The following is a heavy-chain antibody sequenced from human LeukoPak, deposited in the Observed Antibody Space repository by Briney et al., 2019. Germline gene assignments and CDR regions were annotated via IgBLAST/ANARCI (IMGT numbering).Heavy chain of an antibody. J-gene: IGHJ4*02. CDR3: ARAPDYYYDSSGPHFDY. CDR2: ISAYNGNT. V-gene: IGHV1-18*01. D-gene: IGHD3-22*01. Sequence: ASVKVSCKASGYTFTSYGISWVRQAPGQGLEWMGWISAYNGNTNYAQKLQGRVTMTTDTSTSTAYMELRSPRSDDTAVYYCARAPDYYYDSSGPHFDYWGQGTLVTVSS. CDR1: GYTFTSYG.